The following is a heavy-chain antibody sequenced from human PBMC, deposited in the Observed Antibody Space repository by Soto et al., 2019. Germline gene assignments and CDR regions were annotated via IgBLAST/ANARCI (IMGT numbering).Heavy chain of an antibody. V-gene: IGHV5-51*01. J-gene: IGHJ4*02. D-gene: IGHD1-26*01. CDR3: ARHPAFGILGITDYFDY. CDR1: GYRFTTYW. CDR2: MYPGDSDT. Sequence: GESLKISCKSSGYRFTTYWIGWVRQMPGKGLEYMGIMYPGDSDTRYSPSFQGRVTISADKSISTAYLQWSSLKASDTAMYYCARHPAFGILGITDYFDYWGQGTLVTVSS.